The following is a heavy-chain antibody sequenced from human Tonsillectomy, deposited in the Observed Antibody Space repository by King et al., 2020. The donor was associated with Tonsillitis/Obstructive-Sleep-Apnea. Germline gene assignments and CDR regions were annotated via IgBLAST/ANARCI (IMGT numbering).Heavy chain of an antibody. Sequence: VQLVESGGALVQPGGSLRLSCAASGFSFSSYWMSWVRQAPGKGLEWVANIKQDGSDKYYVDSVKGRFTVSRDNAKNSLHLQMNSLRAKDTAVYYCARGDWVPAAIRSGYYYYCMDVWGQGTPVTVSS. CDR1: GFSFSSYW. CDR3: ARGDWVPAAIRSGYYYYCMDV. CDR2: IKQDGSDK. J-gene: IGHJ6*02. D-gene: IGHD2-2*01. V-gene: IGHV3-7*03.